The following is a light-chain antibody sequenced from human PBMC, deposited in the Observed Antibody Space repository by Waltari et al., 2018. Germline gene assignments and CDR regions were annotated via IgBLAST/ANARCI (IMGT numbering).Light chain of an antibody. CDR1: QSVSSSY. CDR3: QQYGSSYT. CDR2: GAS. J-gene: IGKJ2*01. Sequence: EIVLTQSPGTLSLSPGERATLSCRASQSVSSSYVAWYQQKPGQAPRLLIYGASSRATGIPDRFSGSGSGTDFILTISRLEPEDFAVYYCQQYGSSYTFGQGTNLEIK. V-gene: IGKV3-20*01.